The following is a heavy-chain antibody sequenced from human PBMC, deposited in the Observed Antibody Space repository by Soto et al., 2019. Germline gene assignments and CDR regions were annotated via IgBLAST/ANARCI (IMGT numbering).Heavy chain of an antibody. J-gene: IGHJ3*02. V-gene: IGHV3-21*01. CDR2: ISSSSSYI. CDR3: ARLGGRAFDI. Sequence: GGSLRLSCAASGFTFSSYSMNWVRQAPGKGLEWVSSISSSSSYIYYADSVKGRFTISRDNAKNSLYLQMNSLRAEDTVVYYCARLGGRAFDIWGQGTMVTVSS. D-gene: IGHD1-26*01. CDR1: GFTFSSYS.